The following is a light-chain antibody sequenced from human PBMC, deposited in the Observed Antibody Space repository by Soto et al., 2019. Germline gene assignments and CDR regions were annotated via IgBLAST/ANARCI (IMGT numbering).Light chain of an antibody. Sequence: QSALTQPPSASGSPGQSVTISCTGTSSDIGGYNYVSWYQQHPGKAPKVMIYEVSNRPSGVSNRFSGSKSGNTASLTISGLQAEDEADYYCSSYTSTSNTRLFGGGTKVTVL. CDR1: SSDIGGYNY. CDR2: EVS. CDR3: SSYTSTSNTRL. J-gene: IGLJ3*02. V-gene: IGLV2-14*01.